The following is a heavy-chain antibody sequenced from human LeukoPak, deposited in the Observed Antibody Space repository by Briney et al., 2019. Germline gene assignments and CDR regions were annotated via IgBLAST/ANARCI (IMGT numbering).Heavy chain of an antibody. CDR2: IIPIFGTA. D-gene: IGHD3-22*01. CDR1: GGTFSSYA. Sequence: ASVKVSCKASGGTFSSYAISWVRQAPGQGLEWMGGIIPIFGTANYAQKFQGRVTITADKSTSTAYMELSSLRSEDTAVYYCARPSKDYYNSSGYYWFDYWGQGTLVTVSS. J-gene: IGHJ4*02. V-gene: IGHV1-69*06. CDR3: ARPSKDYYNSSGYYWFDY.